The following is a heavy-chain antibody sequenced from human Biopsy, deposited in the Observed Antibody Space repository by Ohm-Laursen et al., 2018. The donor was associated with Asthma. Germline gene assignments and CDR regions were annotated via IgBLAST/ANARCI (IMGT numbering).Heavy chain of an antibody. D-gene: IGHD4-17*01. J-gene: IGHJ4*02. Sequence: GASVKVSCKISGYSLTDLSMHWVRQAPGQGPERMGGHDHEEGGTVNARRFQGRVTMTEDTSTDTAYMELSSLSSDDTAVYYCASDFPKDYVRYNFQFWGQGTLVTVSS. CDR1: GYSLTDLS. CDR2: HDHEEGGT. V-gene: IGHV1-24*01. CDR3: ASDFPKDYVRYNFQF.